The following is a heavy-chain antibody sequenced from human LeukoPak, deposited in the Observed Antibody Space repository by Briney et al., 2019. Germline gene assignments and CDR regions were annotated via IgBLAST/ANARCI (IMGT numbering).Heavy chain of an antibody. Sequence: GGSLRLSCAASGFTFSDYYMSWIRQAPGKGLGWVSYMSPSGSTIYYAHSAQGRFTISRDNAKNSLYLQMNSLRAEDTAMYYCAKERDYRVSTSCDYWGQGTQVTVSS. CDR2: MSPSGSTI. V-gene: IGHV3-11*01. J-gene: IGHJ4*02. D-gene: IGHD3-10*01. CDR3: AKERDYRVSTSCDY. CDR1: GFTFSDYY.